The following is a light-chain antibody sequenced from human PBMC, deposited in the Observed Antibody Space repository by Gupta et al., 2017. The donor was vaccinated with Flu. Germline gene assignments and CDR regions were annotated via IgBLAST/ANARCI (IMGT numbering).Light chain of an antibody. CDR2: ATS. Sequence: DIQLTQPPSFLSASVGDRVTITCRASQGLTNYLAWYQQKPVKAPNLLLYATSTLQTGVPSRFSGSGFGTEFTLTISSLQPEDFATYYCQQHSSFPLAFGQGTKVEIK. CDR3: QQHSSFPLA. J-gene: IGKJ1*01. V-gene: IGKV1-9*01. CDR1: QGLTNY.